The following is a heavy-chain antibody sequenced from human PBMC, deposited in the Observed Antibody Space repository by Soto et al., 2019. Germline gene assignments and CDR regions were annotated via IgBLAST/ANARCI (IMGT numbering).Heavy chain of an antibody. J-gene: IGHJ4*02. V-gene: IGHV3-30-3*01. CDR1: GFTFSSYA. D-gene: IGHD2-15*01. Sequence: GGSLRLSCAASGFTFSSYAMHWVRQAPGKGLEWVAVISYDGSNKYYADSVKGRFTISRDNSKNTLYLQMNSLRAEDTAVYYCARDRDIVVVVANEGEYYFDYWGQGTLVTVSS. CDR2: ISYDGSNK. CDR3: ARDRDIVVVVANEGEYYFDY.